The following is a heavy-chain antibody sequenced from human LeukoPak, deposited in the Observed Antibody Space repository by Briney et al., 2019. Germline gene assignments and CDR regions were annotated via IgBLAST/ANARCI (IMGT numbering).Heavy chain of an antibody. CDR1: GFTVHSNY. V-gene: IGHV3-53*01. CDR2: IYSGGSR. D-gene: IGHD3-22*01. J-gene: IGHJ4*02. CDR3: VRDYYDSSGYYPDY. Sequence: GGSLRLSCAASGFTVHSNYMSWVRQAPGKGLEWVSVIYSGGSRYHADSVKGRFTISRDNAKNTLYLQMNSLRAEDTAVYYCVRDYYDSSGYYPDYWGQGTLVTVSS.